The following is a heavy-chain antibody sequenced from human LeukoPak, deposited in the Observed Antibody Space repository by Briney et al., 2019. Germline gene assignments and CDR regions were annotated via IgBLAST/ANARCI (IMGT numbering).Heavy chain of an antibody. CDR1: GINFRSSG. Sequence: GGSLRLSCAASGINFRSSGMHWVRQAPGKGLEWGTFIQNDGSDKYYAASVKGRFTISRDNSKNTVYLHMASLRADDTALYYCAREGGRAVPGRFDQWGQGTLVTVSS. CDR2: IQNDGSDK. D-gene: IGHD6-13*01. V-gene: IGHV3-30*02. CDR3: AREGGRAVPGRFDQ. J-gene: IGHJ4*02.